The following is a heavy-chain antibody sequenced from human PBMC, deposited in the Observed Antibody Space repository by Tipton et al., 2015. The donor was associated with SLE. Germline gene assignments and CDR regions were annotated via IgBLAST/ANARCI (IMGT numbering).Heavy chain of an antibody. V-gene: IGHV3-53*01. CDR2: IYSGGST. D-gene: IGHD6-19*01. J-gene: IGHJ4*02. CDR1: GFTVSSNY. CDR3: ARDRGIAVAGTGGFDY. Sequence: SLRLSCAASGFTVSSNYMSWVRQAPGKGLEWVSVIYSGGSTYYADSVKGRFTISRDNSKNTLYLQMNSLRAEDTAVYYCARDRGIAVAGTGGFDYWGQGTLVTVSS.